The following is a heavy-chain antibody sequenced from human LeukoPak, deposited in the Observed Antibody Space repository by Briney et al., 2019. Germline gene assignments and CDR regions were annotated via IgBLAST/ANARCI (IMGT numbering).Heavy chain of an antibody. Sequence: PGGSLRLSCAASGFTFSSYSMNWVRQAPGKGLEWVSSISSSSSYIYYADSVKGRFTISRDNAKNSLYLQMNSLRAEDTAVYYCARTIYFPPLAASSYYYYYMDVWGKGTTVTVSS. J-gene: IGHJ6*03. CDR3: ARTIYFPPLAASSYYYYYMDV. D-gene: IGHD2/OR15-2a*01. CDR2: ISSSSSYI. CDR1: GFTFSSYS. V-gene: IGHV3-21*01.